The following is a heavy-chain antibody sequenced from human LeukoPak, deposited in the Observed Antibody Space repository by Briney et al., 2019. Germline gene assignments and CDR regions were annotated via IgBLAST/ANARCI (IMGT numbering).Heavy chain of an antibody. J-gene: IGHJ6*02. CDR1: GFTFSSYA. V-gene: IGHV3-30-3*01. Sequence: PGGSLRLSCAASGFTFSSYAMHWVRQAPGKGLEWVAVISYDGSNKYYADSVKGRFTISRDNSKNTLYLQMNSLRAEDTAVYYCAKAPYYYDSSGYYYETYYYGMDVWGQGTTVTVSS. CDR3: AKAPYYYDSSGYYYETYYYGMDV. CDR2: ISYDGSNK. D-gene: IGHD3-22*01.